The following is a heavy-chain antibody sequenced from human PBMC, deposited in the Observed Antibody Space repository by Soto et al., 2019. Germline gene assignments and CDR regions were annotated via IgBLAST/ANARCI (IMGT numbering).Heavy chain of an antibody. CDR3: ARRARPDFYYMDV. D-gene: IGHD6-6*01. Sequence: EVQLAESGGGLAQPGGSLRLSCAASGFTLSGYAMDWFRQAPGKGLEYVSGISSNGVGTYYANYVQGRFTISRDNSKNTVYLQMGSLRPEDMAVYYCARRARPDFYYMDVWGKGTTVTVSS. V-gene: IGHV3-64*01. J-gene: IGHJ6*03. CDR2: ISSNGVGT. CDR1: GFTLSGYA.